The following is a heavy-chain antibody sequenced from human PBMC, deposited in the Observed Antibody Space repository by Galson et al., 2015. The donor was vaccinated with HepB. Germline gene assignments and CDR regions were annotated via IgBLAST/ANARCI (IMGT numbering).Heavy chain of an antibody. J-gene: IGHJ5*02. Sequence: ETLSLTCTVSGGSISSYYWSWIRQPAGKGLEWIGRIYTSGSTNYNPSLKSRVTMSVDTSKNQFSLKLSSVTAADTAVYYCARGEGCSSTSCYENWFDPWGQGTLVTVSS. V-gene: IGHV4-4*07. CDR3: ARGEGCSSTSCYENWFDP. CDR2: IYTSGST. D-gene: IGHD2-2*01. CDR1: GGSISSYY.